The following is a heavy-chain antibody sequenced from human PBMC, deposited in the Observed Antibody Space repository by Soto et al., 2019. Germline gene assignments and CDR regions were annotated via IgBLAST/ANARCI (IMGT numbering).Heavy chain of an antibody. Sequence: ASVKVSCKASGYTFTSYYMHWVRQAPGQGLEWMGIINLSGGSTSYAQKFQGRVIMTRDTSTSTVYMELSSLRSEDTAVYYCARALVAARQYYYYGMDVWGQGTTVTVSS. CDR1: GYTFTSYY. J-gene: IGHJ6*02. V-gene: IGHV1-46*01. CDR3: ARALVAARQYYYYGMDV. CDR2: INLSGGST. D-gene: IGHD6-6*01.